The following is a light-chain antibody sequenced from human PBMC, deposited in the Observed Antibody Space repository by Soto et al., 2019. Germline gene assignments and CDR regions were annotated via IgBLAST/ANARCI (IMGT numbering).Light chain of an antibody. CDR1: HSVLSSFDNKNY. J-gene: IGKJ2*01. CDR2: WAS. Sequence: DIVMTQSTDSLAVSLGARATLNCKSSHSVLSSFDNKNYLAWYQQKPGQPPKLLIDWASTRKSGVPDRFSGSESGTEFNRTISILQADAVALYYCQQYYSPPYHFGHGTRVAFK. V-gene: IGKV4-1*01. CDR3: QQYYSPPYH.